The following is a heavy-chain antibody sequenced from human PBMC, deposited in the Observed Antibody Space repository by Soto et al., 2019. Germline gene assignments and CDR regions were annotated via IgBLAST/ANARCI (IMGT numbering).Heavy chain of an antibody. CDR1: GGSIGTFY. J-gene: IGHJ4*02. D-gene: IGHD5-18*01. CDR2: IYYSGST. CDR3: ARGGYNFDS. V-gene: IGHV4-59*01. Sequence: SETLSLTCTVSGGSIGTFYWSWIRQPPGKGLEWIGYIYYSGSTNYSPSLKSRLTMSVDTSKNQFSLKLNSVTAADTAVYYCARGGYNFDSWGQGTLVTVSS.